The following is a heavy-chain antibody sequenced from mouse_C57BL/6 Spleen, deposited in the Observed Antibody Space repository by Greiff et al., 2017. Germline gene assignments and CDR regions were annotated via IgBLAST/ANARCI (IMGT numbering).Heavy chain of an antibody. CDR1: GFTFSSYT. V-gene: IGHV5-9*01. CDR2: ISGGGGNT. Sequence: EVQLVESGGGLVKPGGSLKLSCAASGFTFSSYTMSWVRQTPEKRLEWVATISGGGGNTYYPDSVQGRFTISRDNAKNTLYLQMSSLRSEDTALYYCASGDWDGSGVWFAYWGQGTLVTVSA. CDR3: ASGDWDGSGVWFAY. J-gene: IGHJ3*01. D-gene: IGHD2-3*01.